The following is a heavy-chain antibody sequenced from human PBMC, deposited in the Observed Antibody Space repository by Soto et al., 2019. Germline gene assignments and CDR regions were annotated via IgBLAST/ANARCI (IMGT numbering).Heavy chain of an antibody. CDR1: GYTFTSYY. V-gene: IGHV1-46*01. J-gene: IGHJ4*02. CDR2: INPSGGST. D-gene: IGHD3-22*01. Sequence: ASVKVSCKASGYTFTSYYMHWVRQATGQGLEWMGIINPSGGSTSYAQKFQGRVTMTRDTSTSTVYLELSRLRSEDTAVYYCARVLESYDIIGCFDYWGQGTRVTVSS. CDR3: ARVLESYDIIGCFDY.